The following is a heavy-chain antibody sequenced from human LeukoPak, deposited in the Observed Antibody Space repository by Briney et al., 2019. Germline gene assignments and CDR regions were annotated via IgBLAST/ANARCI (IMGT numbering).Heavy chain of an antibody. V-gene: IGHV3-7*01. Sequence: GGSLRLSRAASGFTFSSYSMSWVRQAPGKGLEWVANIKQDGSEKYYVDSVKGRFTISRDNAKNSLYLQMNSLRAEDTAVYYCARDRIVVVPAASLYYYYGMDVWGQGTTVTVSS. D-gene: IGHD2-2*01. CDR2: IKQDGSEK. J-gene: IGHJ6*02. CDR1: GFTFSSYS. CDR3: ARDRIVVVPAASLYYYYGMDV.